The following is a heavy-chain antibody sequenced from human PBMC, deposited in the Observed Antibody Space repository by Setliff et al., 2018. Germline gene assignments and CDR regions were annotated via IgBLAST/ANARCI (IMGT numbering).Heavy chain of an antibody. D-gene: IGHD3-22*01. CDR3: ARLALTGYDSSGYYYALDYYMDV. CDR2: IDSDGSVT. CDR1: GFTFSNYW. J-gene: IGHJ6*03. V-gene: IGHV3-74*01. Sequence: HPGGSLRLSCAASGFTFSNYWMHWVRQAPGKGLVWVSRIDSDGSVTNYADSVRGRFIISRDNAKNTLYLQMNSLRDEDTAMYYCARLALTGYDSSGYYYALDYYMDVWGRGTTVTVSS.